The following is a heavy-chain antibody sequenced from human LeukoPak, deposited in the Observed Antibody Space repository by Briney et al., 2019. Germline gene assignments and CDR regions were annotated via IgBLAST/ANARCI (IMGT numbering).Heavy chain of an antibody. Sequence: ASVKVSCKASGYTFTGYYMHWVRQAPGQGLEWMGWINPNSGGTNYAQKFQGRVTMTRDTSISTAYMELSRLRSDDTAVYYCARDPPNYDSSGYYRRYKQPFDYSGQGTLVTVSS. D-gene: IGHD3-22*01. CDR2: INPNSGGT. J-gene: IGHJ4*02. CDR3: ARDPPNYDSSGYYRRYKQPFDY. V-gene: IGHV1-2*02. CDR1: GYTFTGYY.